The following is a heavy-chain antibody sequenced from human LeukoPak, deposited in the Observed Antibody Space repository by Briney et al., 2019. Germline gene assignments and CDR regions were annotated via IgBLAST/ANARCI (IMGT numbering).Heavy chain of an antibody. CDR3: ARDGVWFGEFFDY. CDR1: GFTFSTYW. J-gene: IGHJ4*02. D-gene: IGHD3-10*01. V-gene: IGHV3-7*01. CDR2: IKHDGSEK. Sequence: GGSLRLSCAASGFTFSTYWMSWVRQAPGKGLEWVANIKHDGSEKHYVDSVKCRFTISRDNAKSSLYLQMNSLRAEDTAVYYCARDGVWFGEFFDYWGQGTLVSVSS.